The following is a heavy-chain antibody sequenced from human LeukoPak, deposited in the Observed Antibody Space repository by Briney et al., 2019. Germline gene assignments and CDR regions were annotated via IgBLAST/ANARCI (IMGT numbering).Heavy chain of an antibody. V-gene: IGHV3-11*01. D-gene: IGHD6-13*01. CDR1: GFTFSDYY. J-gene: IGHJ5*02. CDR2: ISSSGSTI. CDR3: ARNIPSSWSWGWFDP. Sequence: KPGGSLRLSCAASGFTFSDYYMSWIRQAPGKGLEWVSYISSSGSTIYYADSVKGRFTISRDNAKNTLYLQMNSLRAEDTAVYYCARNIPSSWSWGWFDPWGQGTLVTVSS.